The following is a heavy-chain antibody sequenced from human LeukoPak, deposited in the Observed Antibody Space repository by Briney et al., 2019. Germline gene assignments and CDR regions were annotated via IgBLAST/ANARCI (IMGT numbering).Heavy chain of an antibody. J-gene: IGHJ3*02. Sequence: GGSLRLSCAASGFTFSDYYMSWIRQAPGKGLEYISSISSSGTYTNYADSVKGRFTISRDNAENSLYLQMNSLRAEDTAVYYCASQSTPVLPFDIWGQGTMVTVSS. CDR3: ASQSTPVLPFDI. CDR1: GFTFSDYY. CDR2: ISSSGTYT. V-gene: IGHV3-11*03.